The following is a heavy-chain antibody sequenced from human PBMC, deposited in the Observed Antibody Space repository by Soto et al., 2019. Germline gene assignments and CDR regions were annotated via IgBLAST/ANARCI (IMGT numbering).Heavy chain of an antibody. J-gene: IGHJ5*02. CDR3: ARGASGYYPLAWFDP. CDR2: TYITGDT. V-gene: IGHV4-4*07. Sequence: PSETLSLTCSVSGDSISSYYWSWIRQSAGKGLEWIGRTYITGDTNYNPSLKSRVTMSLDASKKQLSLKLSSVTAADTAVYYCARGASGYYPLAWFDPWGQGTLVTVSS. CDR1: GDSISSYY. D-gene: IGHD3-22*01.